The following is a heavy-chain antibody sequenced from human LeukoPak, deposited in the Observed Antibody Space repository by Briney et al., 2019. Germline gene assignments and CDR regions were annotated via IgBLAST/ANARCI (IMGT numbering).Heavy chain of an antibody. V-gene: IGHV4-39*07. Sequence: SETLSLTCTVSGGSISSSSYYWGWIRQPPGKGLEWIGSIYYSGSTYYNPSLKSRVTISVDTSKNQFSLKLSSVTAADTAVYYCAREAYSSGWYGYWAQGTLVTVSS. CDR2: IYYSGST. CDR1: GGSISSSSYY. J-gene: IGHJ4*02. CDR3: AREAYSSGWYGY. D-gene: IGHD6-19*01.